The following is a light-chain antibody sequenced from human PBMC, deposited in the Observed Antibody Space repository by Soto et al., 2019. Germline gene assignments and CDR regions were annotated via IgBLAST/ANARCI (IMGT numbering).Light chain of an antibody. Sequence: DVQMTQSPPSLSASVGDRVTITCWASQTIDRSLNWYQQKPGKAPKLLIYDASNLQSGVPSRFIGSGSGPDFTLTISSLQPDDFATYYCQQSQSLPFTFGPGTKVDIK. CDR1: QTIDRS. V-gene: IGKV1-39*01. J-gene: IGKJ3*01. CDR3: QQSQSLPFT. CDR2: DAS.